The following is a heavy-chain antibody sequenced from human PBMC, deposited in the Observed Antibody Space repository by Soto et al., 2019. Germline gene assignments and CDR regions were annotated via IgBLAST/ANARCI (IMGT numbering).Heavy chain of an antibody. CDR2: ISSSSSYI. V-gene: IGHV3-21*01. CDR1: GFTFSSYS. CDR3: ARDRRVGATLFX. J-gene: IGHJ4*02. D-gene: IGHD1-26*01. Sequence: GGSLRLSCAASGFTFSSYSMNWVRQAPGKGLEWVSSISSSSSYIYYAYSVKVRFTISVDNAKNSLYLQMNSLRAEDTAVYYCARDRRVGATLFXWGQGTLVTVSX.